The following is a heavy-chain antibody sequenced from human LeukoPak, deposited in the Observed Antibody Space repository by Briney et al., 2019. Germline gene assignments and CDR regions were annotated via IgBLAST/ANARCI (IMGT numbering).Heavy chain of an antibody. CDR2: IYYSGST. J-gene: IGHJ4*02. CDR3: ATYYYDSSGPAGGLFDY. D-gene: IGHD3-22*01. CDR1: GGSISSYY. V-gene: IGHV4-59*01. Sequence: NTSETLSLTCTVSGGSISSYYWSWIRQPPGKGLEWIGYIYYSGSTNYNPSLKSRVTISVDTSKDQFSLKLSSVTAADTAVYYCATYYYDSSGPAGGLFDYWGQGTLVTVSS.